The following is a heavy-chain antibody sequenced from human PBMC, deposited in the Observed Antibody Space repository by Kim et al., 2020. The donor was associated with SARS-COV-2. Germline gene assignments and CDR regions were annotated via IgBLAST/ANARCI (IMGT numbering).Heavy chain of an antibody. CDR2: INHSGST. CDR3: ARGRRTTVTTPPWVEP. Sequence: SETLSLTCAVYGGSFSGYYWSWIRQPPGKGLEWIGEINHSGSTNYNPSLKSRVTISVDTSKNQFSLKLSSVTGADTAVDYCARGRRTTVTTPPWVEPWG. J-gene: IGHJ5*02. V-gene: IGHV4-34*01. CDR1: GGSFSGYY. D-gene: IGHD4-4*01.